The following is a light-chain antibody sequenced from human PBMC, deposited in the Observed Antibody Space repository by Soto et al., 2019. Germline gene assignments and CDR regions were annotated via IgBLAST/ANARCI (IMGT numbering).Light chain of an antibody. V-gene: IGKV3-11*01. J-gene: IGKJ1*01. CDR2: YMS. Sequence: EIVLTQSPATLSSSPGETATLSCRASQYVGTRLAWYQHKPGQAPRLLIYYMSKRATGIPARFSGSGSGTDFTLTISNLAPEDCGVYYCHQRQSWPRTFGQGTKVEIK. CDR3: HQRQSWPRT. CDR1: QYVGTR.